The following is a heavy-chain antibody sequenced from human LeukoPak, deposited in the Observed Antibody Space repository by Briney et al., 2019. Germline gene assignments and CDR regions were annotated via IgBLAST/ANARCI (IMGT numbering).Heavy chain of an antibody. CDR2: IYYSGST. Sequence: SETLSLTCTVSGGSISSSSYYWGWIRQPPGKGLEWIGSIYYSGSTYYNPSLKSRVTISVDTSNNQFSLKLSSVTAADTAVYYCARYVWGSYPTFEDYWGQGTLVTVSS. J-gene: IGHJ4*02. D-gene: IGHD3-16*02. V-gene: IGHV4-39*07. CDR3: ARYVWGSYPTFEDY. CDR1: GGSISSSSYY.